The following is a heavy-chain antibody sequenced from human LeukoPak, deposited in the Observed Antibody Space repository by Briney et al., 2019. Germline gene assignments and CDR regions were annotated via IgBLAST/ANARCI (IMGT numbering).Heavy chain of an antibody. J-gene: IGHJ5*02. CDR2: IYSGGST. CDR3: AREDGYISPFDP. D-gene: IGHD5-12*01. V-gene: IGHV3-53*01. Sequence: GGSLRLSCAASGFTVSSNYMSWGRQAPGKGLEWVSVIYSGGSTYYADSVKGRFTISRDNSKNTLYLQMNSLRAEDTAVYYCAREDGYISPFDPWGQGTLVTVSS. CDR1: GFTVSSNY.